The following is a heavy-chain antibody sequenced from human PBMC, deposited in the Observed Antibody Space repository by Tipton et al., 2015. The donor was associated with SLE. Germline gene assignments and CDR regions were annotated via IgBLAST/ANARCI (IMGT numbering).Heavy chain of an antibody. Sequence: LRLSCTVSGGSISSSGYYWGWIRQPPGKGLEWIGSIFYGGRTYYNPSLKSRVTISVDTSKNQFSLKLSSVTAADTAVHYCATQGITFGGVIAHDAFDIWGQGTMVTVSS. CDR1: GGSISSSGYY. J-gene: IGHJ3*02. V-gene: IGHV4-39*01. CDR3: ATQGITFGGVIAHDAFDI. CDR2: IFYGGRT. D-gene: IGHD3-16*02.